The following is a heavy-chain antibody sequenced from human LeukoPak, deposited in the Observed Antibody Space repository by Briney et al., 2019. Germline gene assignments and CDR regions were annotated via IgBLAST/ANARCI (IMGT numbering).Heavy chain of an antibody. J-gene: IGHJ4*02. CDR1: GFTFSSYA. CDR3: AKATGYLL. CDR2: ISNSDGST. Sequence: TGGSLRLSCAASGFTFSSYAMSWVRQATGKGLEWVSTISNSDGSTYYADCVKGRFTISRDNSENTLYLQMNSLRAEDTAVYYCAKATGYLLWGQGTLVTVSS. V-gene: IGHV3-23*01. D-gene: IGHD1-14*01.